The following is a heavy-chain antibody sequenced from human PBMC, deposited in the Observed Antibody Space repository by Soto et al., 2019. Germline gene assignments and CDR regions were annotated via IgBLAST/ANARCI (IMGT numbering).Heavy chain of an antibody. CDR1: GFTFSDHY. Sequence: GGSLRLSCAASGFTFSDHYMDWVRQAPGKGLEWVGRIRNKANSYTTDHAASVKGRFTISREDSRNSVYLQMNTLKTDDTAVNYRVAYSYGRVEYWGQGTLVTVSS. V-gene: IGHV3-72*01. CDR3: VAYSYGRVEY. CDR2: IRNKANSYTT. D-gene: IGHD5-18*01. J-gene: IGHJ4*02.